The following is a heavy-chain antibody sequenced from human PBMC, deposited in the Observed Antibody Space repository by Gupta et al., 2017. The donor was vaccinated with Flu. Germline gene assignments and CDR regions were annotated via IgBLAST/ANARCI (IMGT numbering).Heavy chain of an antibody. V-gene: IGHV3-23*01. CDR2: IGSTGAVS. D-gene: IGHD5-12*01. CDR3: ASGAVATSLFDY. Sequence: VRRAPGRGLEWASTIGSTGAVSYYADSVKGRFTISRDNSKNTVSLHMSSLRDEDTAIYYCASGAVATSLFDYWGQGTLVTLSS. J-gene: IGHJ4*02.